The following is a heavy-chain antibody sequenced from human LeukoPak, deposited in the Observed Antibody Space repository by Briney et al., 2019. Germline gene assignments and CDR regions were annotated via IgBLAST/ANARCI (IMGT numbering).Heavy chain of an antibody. J-gene: IGHJ5*02. CDR3: ARGSGGGYCSSTSCYWFDP. CDR2: ISASGDVT. Sequence: GGSLRLSCEASRFSFSAYPMGWVRRAPGKGLEWVSGISASGDVTFHADPVKGRFTISRDNSKNTLYLQMNSLRAEDTAVYYCARGSGGGYCSSTSCYWFDPWGQGTLVTVSS. CDR1: RFSFSAYP. D-gene: IGHD2-2*01. V-gene: IGHV3-23*01.